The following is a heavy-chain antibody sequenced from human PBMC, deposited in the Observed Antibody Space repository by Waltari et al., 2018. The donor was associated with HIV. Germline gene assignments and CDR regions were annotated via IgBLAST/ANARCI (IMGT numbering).Heavy chain of an antibody. CDR1: GGSFSGYS. CDR3: ARGGAYYYDSSDIQPSWYFDL. Sequence: QVQLQQWGAGLLKPSETLSLTCAVYGGSFSGYSWSWIRQPPGKGLEWIGEINHSGSTNYNPSLKSRVTISVDTSKNQFSLKLSSVTAADTAVYYCARGGAYYYDSSDIQPSWYFDLWGRGTLVTVSS. J-gene: IGHJ2*01. V-gene: IGHV4-34*01. CDR2: INHSGST. D-gene: IGHD3-22*01.